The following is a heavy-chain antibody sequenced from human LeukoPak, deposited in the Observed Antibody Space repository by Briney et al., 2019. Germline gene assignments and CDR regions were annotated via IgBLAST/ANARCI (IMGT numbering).Heavy chain of an antibody. CDR3: VKGITGTTEY. D-gene: IGHD1-20*01. Sequence: GGSPRLSCSASGFTFSSYAMHWVRQAPGKGLEYVSAISSNGGSTYYADSVKGRFTISRDNSKNTLYLQMSSLRAEDTAVYYCVKGITGTTEYWGQGTLVAVSS. CDR1: GFTFSSYA. V-gene: IGHV3-64D*09. CDR2: ISSNGGST. J-gene: IGHJ4*02.